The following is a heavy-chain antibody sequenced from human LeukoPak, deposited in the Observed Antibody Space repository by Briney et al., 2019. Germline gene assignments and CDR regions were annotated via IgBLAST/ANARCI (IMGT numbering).Heavy chain of an antibody. CDR3: ARDHEAAATSFDY. CDR1: GFTFSSYA. Sequence: PGRSLRLSCAASGFTFSSYAMHWVRQAPGKGLEWVAVISYDGSNKYYADSVKGRFTISRDNSKNTLYLQMNSLRAEDTAVYYCARDHEAAATSFDYWGQGTLVTVSS. J-gene: IGHJ4*02. CDR2: ISYDGSNK. D-gene: IGHD6-13*01. V-gene: IGHV3-30-3*01.